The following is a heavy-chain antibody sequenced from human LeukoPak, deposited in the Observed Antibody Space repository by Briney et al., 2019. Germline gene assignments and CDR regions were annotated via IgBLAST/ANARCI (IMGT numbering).Heavy chain of an antibody. CDR2: ISGSGGST. CDR3: AKPNIVEVVAAFDY. V-gene: IGHV3-23*01. Sequence: PGGSLRLSCAASGFTFSSYAMSWVRQAPGKGLEWVSAISGSGGSTYYADSVKGRFTISRDNSKNTLYLQMISLRAEDSAVYYCAKPNIVEVVAAFDYWGQGTMLSVSS. D-gene: IGHD2-15*01. J-gene: IGHJ4*02. CDR1: GFTFSSYA.